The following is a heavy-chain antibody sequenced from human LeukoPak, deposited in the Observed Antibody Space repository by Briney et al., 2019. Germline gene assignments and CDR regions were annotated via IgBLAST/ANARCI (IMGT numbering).Heavy chain of an antibody. Sequence: PSETLSLTCTVSGGSISSGDYSWSWIRQPPGKGLEWIGYIYYSGSTYYNPSLKSRVTISVDTSKNQFSLKLTSVTAADTAVYYCARGEDDYFDYWGQGTLVTVSS. CDR3: ARGEDDYFDY. CDR1: GGSISSGDYS. V-gene: IGHV4-30-4*01. CDR2: IYYSGST. J-gene: IGHJ4*02. D-gene: IGHD5-24*01.